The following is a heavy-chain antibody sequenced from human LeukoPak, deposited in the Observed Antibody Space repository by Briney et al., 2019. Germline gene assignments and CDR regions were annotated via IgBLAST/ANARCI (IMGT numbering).Heavy chain of an antibody. D-gene: IGHD2/OR15-2a*01. Sequence: SETLSLTCTVPDGSFSSTIYYWGWIRQPPGKGLEWIGTIYYSGKTYYNPSLTSRVTISINTSKSQLYLKLNSVTAADTAVYYCARAREYNFYENYYVDVWGKGTTVTVSS. CDR2: IYYSGKT. V-gene: IGHV4-39*07. CDR3: ARAREYNFYENYYVDV. CDR1: DGSFSSTIYY. J-gene: IGHJ6*03.